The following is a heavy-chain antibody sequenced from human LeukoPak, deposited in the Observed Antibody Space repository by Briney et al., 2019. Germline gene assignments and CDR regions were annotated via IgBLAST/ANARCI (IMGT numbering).Heavy chain of an antibody. Sequence: GGSLRLSCAASGLTFSSYSMNWVRQAPGKGLEWVSSISSSSSYIYYADSVKGRFTISRDNAKNSLYLQMNSLRAEDTAVYYCARDGITMVRGVTSHFDYWGQGTLVTVSS. D-gene: IGHD3-10*01. V-gene: IGHV3-21*01. J-gene: IGHJ4*02. CDR2: ISSSSSYI. CDR3: ARDGITMVRGVTSHFDY. CDR1: GLTFSSYS.